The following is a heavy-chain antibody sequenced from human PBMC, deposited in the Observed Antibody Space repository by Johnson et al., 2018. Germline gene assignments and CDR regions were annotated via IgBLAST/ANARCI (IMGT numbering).Heavy chain of an antibody. Sequence: VQLVQSGGGLVQPGGSLRLSCAASGFTFSSYAMSWVRQAPGKGPEWVSALSGSGGSTYYADSVKGRFITSRDNSKNTLYLQMNSLRVEDTAVYYCAKPTALSSSWYFAAFDIWGQGTMVTVSS. CDR2: LSGSGGST. D-gene: IGHD6-13*01. J-gene: IGHJ3*02. CDR3: AKPTALSSSWYFAAFDI. V-gene: IGHV3-23*04. CDR1: GFTFSSYA.